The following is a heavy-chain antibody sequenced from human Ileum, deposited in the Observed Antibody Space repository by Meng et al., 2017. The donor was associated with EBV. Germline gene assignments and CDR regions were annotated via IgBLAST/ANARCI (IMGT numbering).Heavy chain of an antibody. J-gene: IGHJ5*02. CDR2: IYYSGNA. D-gene: IGHD6-19*01. CDR3: ARTRGSAGAGADP. Sequence: QVQLEESGPGLVKPSETLFLTCTVSGGSLSGYYWSWIRQPPGKGLEWIGYIYYSGNANYNPSLKSRLRLSVDTSKNQFSLNLDSVTAADTAVYYCARTRGSAGAGADPWGQGTLVTVSS. CDR1: GGSLSGYY. V-gene: IGHV4-59*01.